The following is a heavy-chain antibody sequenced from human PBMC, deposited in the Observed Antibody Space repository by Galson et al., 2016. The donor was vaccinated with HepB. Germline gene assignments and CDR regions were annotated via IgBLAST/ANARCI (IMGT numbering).Heavy chain of an antibody. CDR3: VPEGDFDY. V-gene: IGHV3-30-3*01. J-gene: IGHJ4*02. CDR1: GFTFNTYP. D-gene: IGHD1-14*01. Sequence: SLRLSCAASGFTFNTYPMHWVRQAPGKGLEWVAVISYDGSNKYYADSVKGRFTISGDNARNTLYLQMSSLRAEDTAVYYCVPEGDFDYWGQGTLVTVSS. CDR2: ISYDGSNK.